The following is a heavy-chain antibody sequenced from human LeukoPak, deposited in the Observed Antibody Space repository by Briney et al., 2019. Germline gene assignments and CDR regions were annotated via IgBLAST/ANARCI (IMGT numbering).Heavy chain of an antibody. Sequence: ASVKVSCKASGYTFTSYDINWVRQATGQGLEWMGWMNPNSGNTGYAQKFQGRVTMTRTTSISTAYMELSSLRSEDTAVYYCARGLINRSGWYVHYRIFDYWGQGTLVTVSS. V-gene: IGHV1-8*01. CDR2: MNPNSGNT. D-gene: IGHD6-19*01. J-gene: IGHJ4*02. CDR3: ARGLINRSGWYVHYRIFDY. CDR1: GYTFTSYD.